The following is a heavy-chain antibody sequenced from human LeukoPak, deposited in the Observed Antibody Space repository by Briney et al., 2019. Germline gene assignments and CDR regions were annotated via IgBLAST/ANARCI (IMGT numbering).Heavy chain of an antibody. J-gene: IGHJ4*02. CDR3: AKGAAAYYDILTGYYFDY. D-gene: IGHD3-9*01. CDR1: GFTFSSYA. Sequence: GGSLRLSCAASGFTFSSYAMSWVRQAPGKGLDWVSAISGSGGSTYYADSVKGRFTISRDNSKNTLYLQMNSLRAEDTAVYYCAKGAAAYYDILTGYYFDYWGPGTLVTVSS. V-gene: IGHV3-23*01. CDR2: ISGSGGST.